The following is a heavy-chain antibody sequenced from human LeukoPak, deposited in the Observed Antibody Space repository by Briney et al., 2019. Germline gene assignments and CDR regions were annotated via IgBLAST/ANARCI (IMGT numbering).Heavy chain of an antibody. V-gene: IGHV3-48*03. CDR1: GFTFSSYE. CDR2: ISSSGSTI. Sequence: GGSLRLSCAASGFTFSSYEMNCVRQAPGKGLEWVSYISSSGSTIYYADSVKGRFTISRDNAKNSLYLQMNSLRAEDTAVYYCARGAIQLWFDYWGQGALVTVSS. D-gene: IGHD5-18*01. J-gene: IGHJ4*02. CDR3: ARGAIQLWFDY.